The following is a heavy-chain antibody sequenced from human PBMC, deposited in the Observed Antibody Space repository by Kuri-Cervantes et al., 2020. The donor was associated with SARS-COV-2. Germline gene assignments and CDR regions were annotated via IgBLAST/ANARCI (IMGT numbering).Heavy chain of an antibody. CDR3: ARGDFTAGFY. Sequence: SETMSLTCAVYGGSFSDYSWSWIRQPPGKGLEWIGEINHSGRANYNPSLKSRVTISVDTSKNQFSLKLSSVTAADTALYYCARGDFTAGFYWGQGTQVTVSS. J-gene: IGHJ4*02. D-gene: IGHD3-3*01. V-gene: IGHV4-34*01. CDR2: INHSGRA. CDR1: GGSFSDYS.